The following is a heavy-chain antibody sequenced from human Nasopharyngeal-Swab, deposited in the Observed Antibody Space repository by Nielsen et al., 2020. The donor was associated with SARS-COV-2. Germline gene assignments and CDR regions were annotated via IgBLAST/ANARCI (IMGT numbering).Heavy chain of an antibody. D-gene: IGHD3-3*01. CDR1: GYTFTSYA. CDR2: INAGNGNT. J-gene: IGHJ6*02. V-gene: IGHV1-3*01. Sequence: ASVKVSCKASGYTFTSYAMHWVRQAPGQRIEWMGWINAGNGNTKYSQQFQGRVTITRDTSPSTAYMELSSLRSEDTAVYYCAREEGITIFGVVLNNYYYGMDVWGQGTTVTVSS. CDR3: AREEGITIFGVVLNNYYYGMDV.